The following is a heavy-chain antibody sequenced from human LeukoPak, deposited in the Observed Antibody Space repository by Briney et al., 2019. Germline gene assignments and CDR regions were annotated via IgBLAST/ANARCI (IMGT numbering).Heavy chain of an antibody. D-gene: IGHD2-15*01. CDR1: GGSISSYY. J-gene: IGHJ4*02. CDR3: ARHIGGSGY. Sequence: SETLSLTCTVSGGSISSYYWSWVRQPPGKGLEWIGYIYYSGRTNYNPSLKSRVTIYVDTSKNQFSLKLSSVTAADTAVYYCARHIGGSGYWGQGTLVTVSS. V-gene: IGHV4-59*08. CDR2: IYYSGRT.